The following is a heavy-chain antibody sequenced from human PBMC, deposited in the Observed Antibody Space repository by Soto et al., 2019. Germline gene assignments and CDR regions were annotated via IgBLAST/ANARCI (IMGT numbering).Heavy chain of an antibody. J-gene: IGHJ4*02. CDR2: IYYSGST. V-gene: IGHV4-31*03. CDR3: ARSFSSSWYIIGY. Sequence: SETLSLTCTVSGGSISSGGYYWSWIRQHPGKGLEWIGYIYYSGSTYYNPSLKSRVTISVDTSKNQFSLKLSSVTAADTAVYYCARSFSSSWYIIGYWGQGTLVTVSS. CDR1: GGSISSGGYY. D-gene: IGHD6-13*01.